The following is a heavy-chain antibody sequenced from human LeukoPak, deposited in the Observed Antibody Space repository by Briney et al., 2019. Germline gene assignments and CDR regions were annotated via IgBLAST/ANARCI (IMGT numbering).Heavy chain of an antibody. Sequence: SETLSLTCTVSGGSISSGDYYWRWIRQPPGKGLEWIGYIYYSGSTYYNPSLKSRFTISVDTSKNQFSLKLSSVTAADTAVYYCARERNYDTPDWGQGTLVTVSS. CDR3: ARERNYDTPD. CDR2: IYYSGST. V-gene: IGHV4-30-4*08. D-gene: IGHD1-7*01. CDR1: GGSISSGDYY. J-gene: IGHJ4*02.